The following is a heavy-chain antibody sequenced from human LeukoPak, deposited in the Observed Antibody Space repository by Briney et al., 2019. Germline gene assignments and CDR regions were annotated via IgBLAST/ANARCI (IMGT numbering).Heavy chain of an antibody. J-gene: IGHJ4*02. CDR2: IKQDGSEK. Sequence: GGSLRLSCAVSGFTFSGYWMSWVRQAPGKGLEWVANIKQDGSEKYYVDSVKGRFTISRDNAKNSLYLQMNSLRAEDTAVYYCARVWVVPAAPRGPFDYWGQGTLVTVSS. D-gene: IGHD2-2*01. V-gene: IGHV3-7*01. CDR3: ARVWVVPAAPRGPFDY. CDR1: GFTFSGYW.